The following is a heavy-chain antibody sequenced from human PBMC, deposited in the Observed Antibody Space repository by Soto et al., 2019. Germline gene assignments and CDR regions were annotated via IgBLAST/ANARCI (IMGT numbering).Heavy chain of an antibody. CDR3: ARDLWVEPELYYYGMDV. Sequence: KTSETLSLTCAVSGYSISNGNYWGWIRQPPGKGLEWIGSVDHSGSTYRNPSLKSRLTISVDTSKNHFSLRLTSVTAADTAVYYCARDLWVEPELYYYGMDVWGQGTTVTVSS. D-gene: IGHD1-1*01. V-gene: IGHV4-38-2*02. CDR1: GYSISNGNY. CDR2: VDHSGST. J-gene: IGHJ6*02.